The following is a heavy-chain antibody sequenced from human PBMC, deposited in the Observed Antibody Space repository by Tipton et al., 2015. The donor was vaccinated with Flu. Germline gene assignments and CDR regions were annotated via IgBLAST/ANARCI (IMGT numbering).Heavy chain of an antibody. D-gene: IGHD6-13*01. CDR1: GYTFTGYY. CDR2: INPNSGGT. CDR3: ARDPSDVAAAGHYYYYYYMDV. Sequence: QLVQSGPEVKKPGASVKVSCKASGYTFTGYYMHWVRQAPGQGLEWMGWINPNSGGTNYAQKFQGRVTMTRDTSISTAYMELSRLRSDDTAVYYCARDPSDVAAAGHYYYYYYMDVWGKGTTVTVSS. V-gene: IGHV1-2*02. J-gene: IGHJ6*03.